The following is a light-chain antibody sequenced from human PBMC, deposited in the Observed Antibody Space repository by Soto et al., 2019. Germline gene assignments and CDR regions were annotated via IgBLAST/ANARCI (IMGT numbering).Light chain of an antibody. V-gene: IGKV3-20*01. CDR2: GAS. Sequence: EIVLTQSPGTLSLSPGERATLSCRASQSVSSSYLAWYQQKPGQAPRLLIYGASSRATGNPDRFSGSGSGTDFTLTISRLEPGDFAVYYCQQFDTSPPSTFGQGTRLEIK. CDR3: QQFDTSPPST. CDR1: QSVSSSY. J-gene: IGKJ5*01.